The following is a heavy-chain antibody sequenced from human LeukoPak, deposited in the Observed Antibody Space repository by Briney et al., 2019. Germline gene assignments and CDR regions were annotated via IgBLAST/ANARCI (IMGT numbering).Heavy chain of an antibody. D-gene: IGHD6-19*01. CDR3: ARDRREAVAVT. V-gene: IGHV3-48*01. J-gene: IGHJ4*02. CDR2: VSSSSSTI. CDR1: GFTFGSYS. Sequence: GGSLRLSCAASGFTFGSYSMNWVRQAPGNGLEWVSYVSSSSSTIYYADSVKGRFTISRDNAKNSLYLQMNSLRAEDTAVYYCARDRREAVAVTWGQGTLVTVSS.